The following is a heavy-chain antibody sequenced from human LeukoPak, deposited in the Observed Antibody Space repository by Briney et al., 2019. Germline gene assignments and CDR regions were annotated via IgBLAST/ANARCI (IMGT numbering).Heavy chain of an antibody. CDR2: ISYDGSNK. CDR3: ASRGFDP. J-gene: IGHJ5*02. CDR1: GFTFSSYA. V-gene: IGHV3-30*04. Sequence: GGSLRLSCAASGFTFSSYAMHWVRQAPGKGLEWVAVISYDGSNKYYADSVKGRFTISRDNSKNTLYLQMNSLRAEDTAVYYCASRGFDPWGQGTLVTVS.